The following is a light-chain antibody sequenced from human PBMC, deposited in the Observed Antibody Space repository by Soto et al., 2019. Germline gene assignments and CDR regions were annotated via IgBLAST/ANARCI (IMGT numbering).Light chain of an antibody. CDR2: EVS. V-gene: IGLV2-23*02. CDR1: SSDVGSYNL. CDR3: CSYAGSSTVI. Sequence: QSALTQPASVSGSPGQSITISCTGTSSDVGSYNLVSWYQHHPGKAPKLMIYEVSKRPSGVSNRFSGSKSGNTASLTISGLKAEDEADFYCCSYAGSSTVIFGGGTKLTVL. J-gene: IGLJ2*01.